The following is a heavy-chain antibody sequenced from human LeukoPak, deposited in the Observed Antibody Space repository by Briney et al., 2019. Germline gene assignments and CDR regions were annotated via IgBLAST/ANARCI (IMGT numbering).Heavy chain of an antibody. D-gene: IGHD4-23*01. V-gene: IGHV5-51*01. CDR2: IHPGDSET. CDR1: GYSCTNEW. J-gene: IGHJ4*02. CDR3: ARHLSSLVGTCHFDY. Sequence: GESLKISCKGSGYSCTNEWIGWVRQMPGKGLEWMGIIHPGDSETRYGPSFQGQVIISADKSISTAYLQWSSLKASDTAMYYCARHLSSLVGTCHFDYWGQGTLVTVSS.